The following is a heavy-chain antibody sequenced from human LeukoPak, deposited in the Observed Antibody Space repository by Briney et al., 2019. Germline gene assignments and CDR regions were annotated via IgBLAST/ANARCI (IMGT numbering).Heavy chain of an antibody. V-gene: IGHV3-20*04. CDR3: VRSITMFQY. J-gene: IGHJ1*01. CDR2: ISLNGGSR. CDR1: GFTFDDYG. Sequence: PGGSLRLSCAASGFTFDDYGMSWVRHAPGKGLEWVSGISLNGGSRVYADSVKGRFTISRDNAKNSLYLQMNSLRAEDTALYYCVRSITMFQYWGQGTLVTVSS. D-gene: IGHD3-10*01.